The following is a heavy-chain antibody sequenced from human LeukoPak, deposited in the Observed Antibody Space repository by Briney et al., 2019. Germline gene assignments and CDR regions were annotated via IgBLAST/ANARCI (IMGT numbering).Heavy chain of an antibody. J-gene: IGHJ4*02. D-gene: IGHD3-22*01. CDR3: APKMYYYDSSAYYPFDY. CDR2: TSSSSSTI. Sequence: GGSLRLSCTASGFTFSSYSMNWVRQTPGKGLEWVSYTSSSSSTIHYADSVKGRFTISRDNAKNSLYLEMNSLRAEDTAVYYCAPKMYYYDSSAYYPFDYWGQGTLVTVSS. CDR1: GFTFSSYS. V-gene: IGHV3-48*01.